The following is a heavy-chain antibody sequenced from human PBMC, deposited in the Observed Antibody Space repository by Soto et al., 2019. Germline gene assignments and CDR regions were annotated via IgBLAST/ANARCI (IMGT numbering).Heavy chain of an antibody. CDR3: LRETNGGFTHYFDP. V-gene: IGHV4-59*01. D-gene: IGHD2-8*01. CDR2: MSYTGST. CDR1: GCTLTDYH. J-gene: IGHJ5*02. Sequence: PSDSLSLTCLVSGCTLTDYHWSWIRQFPGKGLEWFVYMSYTGSTKYNPYLQSRLTISLDTSTKHLLLKLTSIPTADAAVYYSLRETNGGFTHYFDPWGQGTQVTVSS.